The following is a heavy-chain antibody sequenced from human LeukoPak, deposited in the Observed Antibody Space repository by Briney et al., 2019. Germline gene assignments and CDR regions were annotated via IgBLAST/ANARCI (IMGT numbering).Heavy chain of an antibody. CDR2: IKKDGTEK. CDR3: ARGSEYYDSSGYYEYWYFDV. D-gene: IGHD3-22*01. J-gene: IGHJ2*01. CDR1: GFTFSRFW. V-gene: IGHV3-7*05. Sequence: GGSLRLSCAVSGFTFSRFWMSWVRQAPGKGLEWLANIKKDGTEKYYVDSVKGRFTISRDNAKNSLYLQMNSLRAEDTAVYYCARGSEYYDSSGYYEYWYFDVWGRGTLVTVSS.